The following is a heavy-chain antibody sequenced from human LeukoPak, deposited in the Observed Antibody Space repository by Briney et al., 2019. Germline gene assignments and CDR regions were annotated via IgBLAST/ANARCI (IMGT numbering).Heavy chain of an antibody. CDR2: IYPGDSGT. CDR1: GGSISSYY. V-gene: IGHV5-51*01. D-gene: IGHD5-24*01. J-gene: IGHJ3*02. CDR3: ARLMAEPPDAFDI. Sequence: ETLSLTCGVSGGSISSYYWSWIRQPPGKGLEWMGIIYPGDSGTRFSPSFQGQVTISADKSISTAYLQWSSLKASDTAMYYCARLMAEPPDAFDIWGQGTMVTVSS.